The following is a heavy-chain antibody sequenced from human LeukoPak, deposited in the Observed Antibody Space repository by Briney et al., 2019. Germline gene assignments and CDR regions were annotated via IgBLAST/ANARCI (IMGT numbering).Heavy chain of an antibody. CDR1: GGSIISYY. V-gene: IGHV4-4*07. Sequence: PSETLSLTCTGSGGSIISYYWGWIRQPAGKGLEWIGRIYTSGTTNYNPSLKSRVTMSVDTSKNQFSLKLSSVTAADTAVYYCARDWGITIFGVSYEWFDPWGQGTLVTVSS. D-gene: IGHD3-3*01. CDR3: ARDWGITIFGVSYEWFDP. J-gene: IGHJ5*02. CDR2: IYTSGTT.